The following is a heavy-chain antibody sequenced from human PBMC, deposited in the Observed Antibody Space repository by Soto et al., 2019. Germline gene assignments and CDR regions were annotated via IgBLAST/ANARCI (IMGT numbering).Heavy chain of an antibody. Sequence: GGSLRLSCAASGFTFSSYAMHWVRQAPGKGLEWVAVISYDGSNKYYADSVKGRFTISRDNSKNTLYLQMNSLRAEDTAVYYCEREEEWELLDGDAFDIWGQGTMVTVSS. D-gene: IGHD1-26*01. CDR1: GFTFSSYA. J-gene: IGHJ3*02. CDR2: ISYDGSNK. CDR3: EREEEWELLDGDAFDI. V-gene: IGHV3-30-3*01.